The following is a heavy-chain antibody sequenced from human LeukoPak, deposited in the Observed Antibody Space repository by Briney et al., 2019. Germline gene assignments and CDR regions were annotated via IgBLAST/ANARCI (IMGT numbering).Heavy chain of an antibody. V-gene: IGHV3-21*01. CDR2: ITSRSSYI. CDR1: GFTFSSYS. Sequence: GGSLRLSCAASGFTFSSYSMTWVRQAPGKGLEWVSSITSRSSYIYYADSVKGRFTISRDNAKNSLYLQMNSLRAEDTAVYYCARDGMGANDPIIDAFDIWGQGTMVTVSS. D-gene: IGHD1-26*01. J-gene: IGHJ3*02. CDR3: ARDGMGANDPIIDAFDI.